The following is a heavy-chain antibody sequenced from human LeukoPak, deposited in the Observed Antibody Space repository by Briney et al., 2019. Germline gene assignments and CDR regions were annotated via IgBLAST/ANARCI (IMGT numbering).Heavy chain of an antibody. V-gene: IGHV4-34*01. Sequence: SETLSLTCAVYGGSFSGNYWSWIRQPPGKGLEWIGEIHHSGSTNYNPSLKSRVTISVDTSKNQFSLKLSSVTAADTAVYYCAAPKAGYSSGWYAFDIWGQGTMVTVSS. D-gene: IGHD6-19*01. J-gene: IGHJ3*02. CDR2: IHHSGST. CDR3: AAPKAGYSSGWYAFDI. CDR1: GGSFSGNY.